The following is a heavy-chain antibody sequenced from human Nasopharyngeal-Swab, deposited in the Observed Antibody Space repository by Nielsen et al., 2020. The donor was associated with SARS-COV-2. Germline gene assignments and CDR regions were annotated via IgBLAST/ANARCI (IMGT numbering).Heavy chain of an antibody. CDR3: ARGDYYGSGSSPYYYYYYGMDV. CDR1: GGSISSYY. D-gene: IGHD3-10*01. V-gene: IGHV4-59*01. Sequence: SETLSLTCAVYGGSISSYYWSWIRQPPGKGLEWIGYIYYSGSTNYNPSLKSRVTISVDTSKNQFSLKLSSVTAADTAVYYCARGDYYGSGSSPYYYYYYGMDVWGQGTTVTVSS. CDR2: IYYSGST. J-gene: IGHJ6*02.